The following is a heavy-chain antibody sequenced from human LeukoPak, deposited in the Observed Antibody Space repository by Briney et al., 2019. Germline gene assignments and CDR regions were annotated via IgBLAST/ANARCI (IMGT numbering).Heavy chain of an antibody. D-gene: IGHD5-24*01. CDR2: TYTSGRT. Sequence: PSETLSLTCAVSGYSISSGYYWGWIRQPAGKGLEWIGRTYTSGRTSYNPSLKSRVTISVDTSKNQVSLKLNSVTAADTGVYYCAREAEGDGYNSGGKPYYFDYWGQGTLVTVSS. J-gene: IGHJ4*02. CDR1: GYSISSGYY. V-gene: IGHV4-38-2*02. CDR3: AREAEGDGYNSGGKPYYFDY.